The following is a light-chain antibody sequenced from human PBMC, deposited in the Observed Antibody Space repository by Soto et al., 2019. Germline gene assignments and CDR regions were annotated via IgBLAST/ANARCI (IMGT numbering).Light chain of an antibody. J-gene: IGKJ4*01. Sequence: ILMTQSPSSLSASVGDRVTITCRASQSIVRNLNWYQQKPGKAPELLIYTASNLESGVPSRFSGSGSGTDFALTISSLQPEDSAVYYCQQSHSSPLSFGGGTKVEFK. V-gene: IGKV1-39*01. CDR3: QQSHSSPLS. CDR1: QSIVRN. CDR2: TAS.